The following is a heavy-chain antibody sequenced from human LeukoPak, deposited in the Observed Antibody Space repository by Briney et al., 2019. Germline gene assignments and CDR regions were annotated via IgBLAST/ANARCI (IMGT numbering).Heavy chain of an antibody. CDR3: ARVLLWFGELGPDY. J-gene: IGHJ4*02. V-gene: IGHV1-8*02. Sequence: ASVKVSCKASGYTFSSYAINWVRQATGQGLEWMGWMNPNSGNTGYAQKFQGRVTMTRNTSISTAYMELSSLRSEDTAVYYCARVLLWFGELGPDYWGQGTLVTVSS. CDR1: GYTFSSYA. D-gene: IGHD3-10*01. CDR2: MNPNSGNT.